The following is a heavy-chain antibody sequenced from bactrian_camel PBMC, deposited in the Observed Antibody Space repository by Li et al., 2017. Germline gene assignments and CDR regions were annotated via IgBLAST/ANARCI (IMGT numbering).Heavy chain of an antibody. D-gene: IGHD1*01. CDR1: GFTFSSYD. J-gene: IGHJ4*01. Sequence: DVQLVESGGGLVKPGGSLRLSCAASGFTFSSYDTSWVRQAPGKGLEWVSTINSGGGTTYYVDSLKGRFTISRDNAKNTVYLQMNSLKPEDTAAYYCVRYMENYAGDYWGQGTQVT. CDR3: VRYMENYAGDY. V-gene: IGHV3S40*01. CDR2: INSGGGTT.